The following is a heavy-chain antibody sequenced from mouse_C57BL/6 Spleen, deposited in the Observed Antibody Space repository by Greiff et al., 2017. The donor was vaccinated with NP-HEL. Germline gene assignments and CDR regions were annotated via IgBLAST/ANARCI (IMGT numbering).Heavy chain of an antibody. D-gene: IGHD1-1*01. CDR2: IDPSDSET. J-gene: IGHJ2*01. Sequence: VQLQQPGAELVRPGSSVKLSCKASGYTFTSYWMHWVKQRPIQGLEWIGNIDPSDSETHYNQKFKDKATLTVDKSSSTAYMQLSSLTSEDSAVYYCATGDYYGSSYNFDYWGQGTTLTVSS. CDR1: GYTFTSYW. CDR3: ATGDYYGSSYNFDY. V-gene: IGHV1-52*01.